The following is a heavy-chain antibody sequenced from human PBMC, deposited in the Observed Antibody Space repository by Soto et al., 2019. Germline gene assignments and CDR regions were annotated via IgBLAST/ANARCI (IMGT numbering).Heavy chain of an antibody. J-gene: IGHJ4*02. Sequence: GGSLRLSCAASGFTFSSYGMHWVRQAPGKGLEWVAVISYDGSNKYYADSMKGRFTISRDNSKNTLYLQMNSLRAEDTAVYYCAKDETYYDFWSGYSYFDYWGQGTLVTVSS. CDR2: ISYDGSNK. CDR3: AKDETYYDFWSGYSYFDY. V-gene: IGHV3-30*18. D-gene: IGHD3-3*01. CDR1: GFTFSSYG.